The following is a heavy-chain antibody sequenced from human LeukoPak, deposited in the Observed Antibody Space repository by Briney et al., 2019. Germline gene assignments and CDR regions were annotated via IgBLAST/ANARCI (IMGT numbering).Heavy chain of an antibody. CDR2: ASATGGIT. J-gene: IGHJ3*02. CDR1: GFTFDRHA. CDR3: AKDRESITMVGFAFDI. V-gene: IGHV3-23*01. D-gene: IGHD3-10*02. Sequence: PGGSLRLSCVASGFTFDRHAMSWVRRAPGQGLEWVSAASATGGITKYRDSVQGRFTISKDNSKNTVYLQMNSLRAEDTAVYYCAKDRESITMVGFAFDIWGQGTMVTVSS.